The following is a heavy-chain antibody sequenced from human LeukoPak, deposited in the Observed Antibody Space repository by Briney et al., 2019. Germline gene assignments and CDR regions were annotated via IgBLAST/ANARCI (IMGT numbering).Heavy chain of an antibody. J-gene: IGHJ4*02. CDR2: IYTSGTT. Sequence: TSETLSLTCTVSGGSISSYYWSWIRQPAGKGLERIGRIYTSGTTHYNPSLKSRVTMSVDTSKNQFSLKLSSVTAADTAVYYCARLSTVTTSFDYWGQGTLVTVSS. D-gene: IGHD4-17*01. CDR1: GGSISSYY. V-gene: IGHV4-4*07. CDR3: ARLSTVTTSFDY.